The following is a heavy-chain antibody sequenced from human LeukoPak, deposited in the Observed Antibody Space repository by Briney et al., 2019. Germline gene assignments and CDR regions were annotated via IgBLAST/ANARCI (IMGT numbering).Heavy chain of an antibody. Sequence: SETLPLTCTVSGGSISSYYWSWIRQPAGKGLEWIGRIYTSGSTNYNPSLKSRVTMSVDTSKNQFSLKLSSVTAADTAMYYCARGRGYGLYYYYYGMDVWGQGTTVTVSS. V-gene: IGHV4-4*07. CDR2: IYTSGST. CDR3: ARGRGYGLYYYYYGMDV. J-gene: IGHJ6*02. CDR1: GGSISSYY. D-gene: IGHD5-18*01.